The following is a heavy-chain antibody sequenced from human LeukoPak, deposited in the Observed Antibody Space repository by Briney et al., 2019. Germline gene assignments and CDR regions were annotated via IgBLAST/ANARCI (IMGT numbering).Heavy chain of an antibody. CDR3: AKGPLSHFDY. CDR2: IRGSGGST. J-gene: IGHJ4*02. D-gene: IGHD2/OR15-2a*01. CDR1: GFTFSSYA. Sequence: GGTLRLSCAASGFTFSSYAMSWVRQAPGKGLEWVSAIRGSGGSTYYADSVKGRFTISRDNSKNTLYLQMNSLRAEDTAVYYCAKGPLSHFDYWGQGTLVTVSS. V-gene: IGHV3-23*01.